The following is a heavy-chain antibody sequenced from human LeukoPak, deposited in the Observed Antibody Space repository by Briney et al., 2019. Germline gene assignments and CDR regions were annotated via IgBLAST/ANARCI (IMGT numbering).Heavy chain of an antibody. CDR1: GFTFNSYA. D-gene: IGHD3-3*01. V-gene: IGHV3-23*01. Sequence: GGSLRLSCAASGFTFNSYAMSWVRQAPGKGLEWVSSISDSGDSTYYADSVKGRFTVSRDNTKNTLYLQMNSLRAEDTAVYYCAREQSGPYYYGMDVWGQGTTVTVSS. CDR2: ISDSGDST. J-gene: IGHJ6*02. CDR3: AREQSGPYYYGMDV.